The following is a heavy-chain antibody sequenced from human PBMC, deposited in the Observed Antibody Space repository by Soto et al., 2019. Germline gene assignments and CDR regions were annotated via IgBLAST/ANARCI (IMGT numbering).Heavy chain of an antibody. Sequence: GGSLRLSCAASGFTFSSYGMHWVRQAPGKGLEWVAVISYDGSNKYYADSVKGRFTISRDNSKNTLYLQMNSLRAEDTAVYYCAKGTTPFYCSTSRSCYFDYWGQGTLVTVSS. CDR3: AKGTTPFYCSTSRSCYFDY. CDR1: GFTFSSYG. J-gene: IGHJ4*02. D-gene: IGHD2-15*01. V-gene: IGHV3-30*18. CDR2: ISYDGSNK.